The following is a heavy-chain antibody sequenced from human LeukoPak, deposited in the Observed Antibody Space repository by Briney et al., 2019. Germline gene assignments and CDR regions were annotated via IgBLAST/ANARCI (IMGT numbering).Heavy chain of an antibody. CDR2: ISYDGSNK. J-gene: IGHJ3*02. CDR3: AKPAVGYSSSWRERGAFDI. V-gene: IGHV3-30*18. Sequence: GSLRLSCAASGFTFSSYGMHWVRQAPGKGLEWVAVISYDGSNKYYADSVKGRFTISRDNSKNTLYLQMNSLRAEDTAVYYCAKPAVGYSSSWRERGAFDIWGQGTMVTVSS. CDR1: GFTFSSYG. D-gene: IGHD6-13*01.